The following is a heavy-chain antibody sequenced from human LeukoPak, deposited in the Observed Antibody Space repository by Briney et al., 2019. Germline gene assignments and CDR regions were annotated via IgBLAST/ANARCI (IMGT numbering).Heavy chain of an antibody. J-gene: IGHJ5*02. V-gene: IGHV4-30-4*01. CDR1: GGSISSGNFY. CDR3: ARKYPDHWFDP. D-gene: IGHD6-6*01. CDR2: IFYLGST. Sequence: SETLSLTCTVSGGSISSGNFYWSWIRQPPGKGLEWIGYIFYLGSTYYNLSLKSRVTMSVGTSKNQFSLILGSVTAADTAVYYCARKYPDHWFDPWGQGTLVTVSS.